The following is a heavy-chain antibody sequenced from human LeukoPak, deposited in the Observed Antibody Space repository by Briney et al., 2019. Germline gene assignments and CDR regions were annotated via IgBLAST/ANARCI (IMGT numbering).Heavy chain of an antibody. D-gene: IGHD3-10*01. CDR1: GFTFSSYA. CDR3: ARDRNPYYYGSGTKY. Sequence: PAGGSLRLSCAASGFTFSSYAMHWVRQAPGKGLEWVAVISYDGSNKYYADSVKGRFTISRDNSKNTLYLQMNSLRAEATAVSYCARDRNPYYYGSGTKYWGQGTMVTVSS. CDR2: ISYDGSNK. V-gene: IGHV3-30*04. J-gene: IGHJ4*02.